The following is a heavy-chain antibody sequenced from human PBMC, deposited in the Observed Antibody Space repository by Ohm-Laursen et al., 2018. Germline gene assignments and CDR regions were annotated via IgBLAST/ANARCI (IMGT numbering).Heavy chain of an antibody. D-gene: IGHD6-13*01. Sequence: ASVKVSCKASGYTFTSYDINWVRQATGQGLEWMGWMNPISGNSGYAQKFQGRVTMTRNTSISTAYMELSSLRSEDTAVYYCSWDSSPFGWFDPWGQGTLVTVSS. J-gene: IGHJ5*02. V-gene: IGHV1-8*01. CDR3: SWDSSPFGWFDP. CDR1: GYTFTSYD. CDR2: MNPISGNS.